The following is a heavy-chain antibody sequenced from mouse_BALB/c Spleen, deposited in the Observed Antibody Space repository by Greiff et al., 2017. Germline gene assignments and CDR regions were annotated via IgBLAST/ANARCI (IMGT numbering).Heavy chain of an antibody. CDR3: ARRHDGYYERGAMDY. V-gene: IGHV2-2*02. J-gene: IGHJ4*01. CDR2: IWSGGST. Sequence: QVQLQQSGPGLVQPSQSLSITCTVSGFSLTSYGVHWVRQSPGKGLEWLGVIWSGGSTDYNAAFISRLSISKDNSKSQVFFKMNSLQANDTAIYSCARRHDGYYERGAMDYWGQGTSVTVSS. D-gene: IGHD2-3*01. CDR1: GFSLTSYG.